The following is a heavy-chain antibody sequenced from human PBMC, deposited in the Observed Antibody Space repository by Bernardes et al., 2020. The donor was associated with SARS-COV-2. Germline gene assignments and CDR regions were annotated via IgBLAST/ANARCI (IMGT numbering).Heavy chain of an antibody. CDR1: GFTFSSHG. Sequence: GGSLRLSCAASGFTFSSHGIHWVRQAPGKGLEWVALIWYDGSNKYYADSVKGRFTISRDNSKNTLYLQMNSLRAEDTAVYYCARDRSGHYSAVDYWGQGTLVTVSS. V-gene: IGHV3-33*01. D-gene: IGHD3-22*01. CDR2: IWYDGSNK. CDR3: ARDRSGHYSAVDY. J-gene: IGHJ4*02.